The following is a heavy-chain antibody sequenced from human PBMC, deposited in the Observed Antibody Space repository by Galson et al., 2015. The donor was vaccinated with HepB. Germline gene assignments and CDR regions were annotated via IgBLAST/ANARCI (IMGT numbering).Heavy chain of an antibody. J-gene: IGHJ5*02. D-gene: IGHD3-16*01. CDR2: IRSKAYGGTT. CDR3: TRSYDYVWGSVNWFDP. Sequence: SLRLSCAASGFTFGDYAMSWFRQAPGKGLEWVGFIRSKAYGGTTEYAASVKGRFTISRDDSKSIAYLQMNSLKTEDTAVYYCTRSYDYVWGSVNWFDPWGQGTLVTVSS. V-gene: IGHV3-49*03. CDR1: GFTFGDYA.